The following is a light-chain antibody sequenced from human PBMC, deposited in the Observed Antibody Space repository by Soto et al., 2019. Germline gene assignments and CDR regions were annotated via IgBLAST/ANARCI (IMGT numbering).Light chain of an antibody. CDR1: QSLSSW. CDR3: QQYNSYPIT. CDR2: KAS. V-gene: IGKV1-5*03. Sequence: DIQMTQSPSTLSASVGDRVTITCRASQSLSSWLAWYQQKPGKAPKLLIYKASSLESGVPSRFSGSGSGTEFTLTISSRQPDDFATYYCQQYNSYPITFGQGTRLEIK. J-gene: IGKJ5*01.